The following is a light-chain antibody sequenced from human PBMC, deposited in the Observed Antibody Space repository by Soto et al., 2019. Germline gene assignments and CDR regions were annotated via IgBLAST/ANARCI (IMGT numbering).Light chain of an antibody. J-gene: IGKJ4*01. CDR3: QQYGSSSLT. CDR2: GAS. CDR1: QSLSSTY. Sequence: EIVLTQSPGTLSLSPGERATLSCRASQSLSSTYLAWYQQKPGEAPRVLIYGASSRATGIPDRFSCSGSGTDFTLTISRLEPEDFEVYYCQQYGSSSLTFGGGTKVEIK. V-gene: IGKV3-20*01.